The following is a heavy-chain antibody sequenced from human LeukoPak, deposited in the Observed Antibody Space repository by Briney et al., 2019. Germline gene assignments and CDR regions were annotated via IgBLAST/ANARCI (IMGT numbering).Heavy chain of an antibody. D-gene: IGHD2-2*01. CDR2: ISTPATM. CDR1: GFTFSDYY. V-gene: IGHV3-11*01. CDR3: AKEAQGCSITSCYFDS. Sequence: GGSLRLSCAASGFTFSDYYMSWIRQAPGKGLEWISYISTPATMFYADSVKGRFTISRDNSKNTLFLQMNSLRAEDTAVYYCAKEAQGCSITSCYFDSWGQGTLVTVSS. J-gene: IGHJ4*02.